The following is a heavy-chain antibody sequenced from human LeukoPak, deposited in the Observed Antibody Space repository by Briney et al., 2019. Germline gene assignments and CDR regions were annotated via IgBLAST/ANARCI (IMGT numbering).Heavy chain of an antibody. CDR1: GFTFSSYA. V-gene: IGHV3-23*01. Sequence: GGSLRLSCAASGFTFSSYAMSWVRQAPGKGLEWVSVISGSGYSTNYADSVKGRFTISRDNSKNTLYLQMNSLRAEDTAVYYCAARVIGEVRAQYFQHWGQGTLVTVSS. CDR2: ISGSGYST. D-gene: IGHD3-10*01. CDR3: AARVIGEVRAQYFQH. J-gene: IGHJ1*01.